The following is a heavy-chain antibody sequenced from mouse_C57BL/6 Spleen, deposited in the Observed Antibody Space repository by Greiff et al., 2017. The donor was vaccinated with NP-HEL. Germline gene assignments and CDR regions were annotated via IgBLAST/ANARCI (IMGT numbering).Heavy chain of an antibody. J-gene: IGHJ1*03. V-gene: IGHV1-82*01. CDR2: IYPGDGDT. Sequence: VQLVESGPELVKPGASVKISCKASGYAFSSSWMNWVKQRPGKGLEWIGRIYPGDGDTNYNGKFKGKATLTADKSSRTAYMQLSSLTSEDSAVYFCARSDTTGYFDVWGTGTTVTVSS. D-gene: IGHD1-1*01. CDR3: ARSDTTGYFDV. CDR1: GYAFSSSW.